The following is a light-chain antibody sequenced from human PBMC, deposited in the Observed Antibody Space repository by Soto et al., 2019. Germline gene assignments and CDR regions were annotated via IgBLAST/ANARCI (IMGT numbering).Light chain of an antibody. CDR2: VAS. CDR3: QQSFTTPLT. CDR1: QSIGRF. V-gene: IGKV1-39*01. Sequence: DIQMTQSPSSLSASVGDRVTITCLASQSIGRFLNWHQQKPGRAPNVLINVASTLRSGVPSRFSGSGSGTDFNLTINSLEPEDFATYFCQQSFTTPLTFGGGTMVDIK. J-gene: IGKJ4*01.